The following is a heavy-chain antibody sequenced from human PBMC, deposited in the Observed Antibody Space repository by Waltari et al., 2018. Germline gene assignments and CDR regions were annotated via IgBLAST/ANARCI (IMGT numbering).Heavy chain of an antibody. CDR1: GFTFSSYA. CDR2: ISGSGGST. CDR3: AKGQGPIYYYYYMDV. V-gene: IGHV3-23*01. J-gene: IGHJ6*03. Sequence: EVQLLESGEGLVQPGGSLRLSCAASGFTFSSYAMSWVRQAPGKGLEWVSAISGSGGSTYYADSVKGRFTISRDNSKNTLYLQMNSLRAEDTAVYYCAKGQGPIYYYYYMDVWGKGTTVTISS.